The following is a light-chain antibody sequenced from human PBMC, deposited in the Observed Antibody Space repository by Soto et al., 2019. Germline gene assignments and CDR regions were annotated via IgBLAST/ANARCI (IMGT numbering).Light chain of an antibody. J-gene: IGLJ1*01. V-gene: IGLV2-8*01. CDR3: SSYTSSSTGYV. Sequence: QSALAQPPSASGSPGQSVAFSCTGTSSDVGGYNYVSWYQQHPGKAPKLMIYEVNKRPSGVPDRFSGSKSGNTASLTVSGLQAEDEADYYCSSYTSSSTGYVFGTGTRSPS. CDR1: SSDVGGYNY. CDR2: EVN.